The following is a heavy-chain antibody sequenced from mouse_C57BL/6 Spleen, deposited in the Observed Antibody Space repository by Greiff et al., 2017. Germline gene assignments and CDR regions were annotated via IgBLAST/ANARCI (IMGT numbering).Heavy chain of an antibody. J-gene: IGHJ4*01. Sequence: EVQLQQSGPELVKPGASVKISCKASGYTFTDYYMNWVKQSHGKSLEWIGDINPNNGGTSYNQKFKGKATLTVDKSSSTAYMELRSLTSEDSAVYYCARSDGYYPYYYAMDYWGQGTSVTVSS. D-gene: IGHD2-3*01. CDR3: ARSDGYYPYYYAMDY. CDR1: GYTFTDYY. CDR2: INPNNGGT. V-gene: IGHV1-26*01.